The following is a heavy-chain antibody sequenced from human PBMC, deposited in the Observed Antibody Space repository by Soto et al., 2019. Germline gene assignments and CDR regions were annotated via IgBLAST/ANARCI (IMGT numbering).Heavy chain of an antibody. CDR2: ISGGGGSTI. CDR3: ARMRGYYDSSGYDY. D-gene: IGHD3-22*01. Sequence: GSLRLSCVASGFTFSDYYMSWIRQAPGKGLEWVSYISGGGGSTIYYTDSVKGRFTISRDNTGNSLYLQMNTLRPEDTAVYYCARMRGYYDSSGYDYWGQGIQVTVSS. CDR1: GFTFSDYY. J-gene: IGHJ4*02. V-gene: IGHV3-11*01.